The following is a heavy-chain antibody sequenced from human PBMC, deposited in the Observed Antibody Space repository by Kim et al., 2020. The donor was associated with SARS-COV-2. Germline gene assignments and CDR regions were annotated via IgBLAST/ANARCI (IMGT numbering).Heavy chain of an antibody. D-gene: IGHD3-22*01. CDR3: ARLRRPHDSSGYYSYYFDY. J-gene: IGHJ4*02. Sequence: SETLSLTCTVSGGSISSGSYYWSWIRQPAGKGLEWIGRIYTSGSTNYNPSLKSRVTISVDTSKNQFSLKLSSVTAADTAVYYCARLRRPHDSSGYYSYYFDYWGQGTLVTVSS. CDR2: IYTSGST. CDR1: GGSISSGSYY. V-gene: IGHV4-61*02.